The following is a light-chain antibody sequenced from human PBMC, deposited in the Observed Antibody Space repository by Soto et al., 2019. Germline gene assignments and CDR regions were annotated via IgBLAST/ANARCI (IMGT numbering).Light chain of an antibody. J-gene: IGLJ2*01. CDR3: CSFAGL. Sequence: QSALTQPRSVSGSPGQSVAISCAGTSSDVGRYNHVSWYQQYPGKAPKLIIYDVTKRPSGVPDRFSGSKSGNTASLTISGLQAEDEADYYCCSFAGLFGGGTKVTVL. V-gene: IGLV2-11*01. CDR2: DVT. CDR1: SSDVGRYNH.